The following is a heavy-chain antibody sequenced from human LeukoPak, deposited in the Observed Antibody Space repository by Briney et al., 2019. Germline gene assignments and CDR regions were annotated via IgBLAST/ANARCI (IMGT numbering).Heavy chain of an antibody. CDR1: GVSTSGYY. D-gene: IGHD3-3*01. V-gene: IGHV4-34*01. CDR3: ARGRRFLEWLFPGGYFDY. Sequence: SETLSLTCTVSGVSTSGYYWSWIRQPPGKGLEWIGEINHSGSTNYNPSLKSRVTISVGTSKNQFSLKLSSVTAADTAVYYCARGRRFLEWLFPGGYFDYWGQGTLVTVSS. J-gene: IGHJ4*02. CDR2: INHSGST.